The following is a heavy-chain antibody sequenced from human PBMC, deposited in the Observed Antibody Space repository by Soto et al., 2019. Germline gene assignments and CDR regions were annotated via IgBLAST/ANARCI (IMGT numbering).Heavy chain of an antibody. V-gene: IGHV3-7*03. CDR1: GFTFTDYW. CDR3: ARGKPPEYKNAFSYGLDV. J-gene: IGHJ6*02. CDR2: IKEDESEM. Sequence: GGSLRLSCVASGFTFTDYWMTWVRQAPGKGLEWVANIKEDESEMRYVDSVKGRFTISRDNVRNSLYLQMNSLTAEDSAVYYCARGKPPEYKNAFSYGLDVWGQGTTVTVSS. D-gene: IGHD1-20*01.